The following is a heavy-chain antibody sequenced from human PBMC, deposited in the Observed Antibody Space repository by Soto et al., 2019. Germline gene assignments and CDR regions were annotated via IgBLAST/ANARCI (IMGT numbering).Heavy chain of an antibody. J-gene: IGHJ3*02. Sequence: GAAVNGACKASGYTFTTDYMDWVRQAPGQGREWLRTTNPSGGSTSYAQKFQGRVTMPRDTSTSTVYLELSSLRSEDTAVYYCARVRERITTVRGVSEAAFDICGQGTMVTLSS. D-gene: IGHD3-10*01. V-gene: IGHV1-46*03. CDR2: TNPSGGST. CDR3: ARVRERITTVRGVSEAAFDI. CDR1: GYTFTTDY.